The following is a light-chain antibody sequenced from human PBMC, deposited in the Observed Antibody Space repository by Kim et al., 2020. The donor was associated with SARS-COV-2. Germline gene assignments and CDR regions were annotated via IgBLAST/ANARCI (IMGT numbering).Light chain of an antibody. CDR1: QSISYRPNNKSY. V-gene: IGKV4-1*01. CDR2: WAS. Sequence: EIVMTQSPDSLAVSLGERATINCKSSQSISYRPNNKSYLSWYQQKSGQPPKLLIYWASSRESGVPERFSGSGSGTDFTLTISSLQADDVAVYYCQQYYGTPLTFGGGTKVDIK. J-gene: IGKJ4*01. CDR3: QQYYGTPLT.